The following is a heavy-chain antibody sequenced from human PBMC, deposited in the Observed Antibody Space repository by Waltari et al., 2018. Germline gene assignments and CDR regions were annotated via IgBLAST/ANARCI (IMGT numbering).Heavy chain of an antibody. CDR2: INHSGST. V-gene: IGHV4-34*01. CDR3: ARGRGRGIVGATLFDY. Sequence: QVQLQQWGAGLLKPSETLSLTCAVYGGSFSGYYWSWIRQPPGKGLEWIGKINHSGSTISNPSLNSRVTISVDTSKNQFSLKLSSVTAADTAVYYCARGRGRGIVGATLFDYWGQGTLVTVSS. D-gene: IGHD1-26*01. J-gene: IGHJ4*02. CDR1: GGSFSGYY.